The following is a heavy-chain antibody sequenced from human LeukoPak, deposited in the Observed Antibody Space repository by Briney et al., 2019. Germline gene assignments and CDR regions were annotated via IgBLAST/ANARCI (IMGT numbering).Heavy chain of an antibody. D-gene: IGHD1-26*01. V-gene: IGHV1-3*02. CDR2: SNAGNGNT. J-gene: IGHJ4*02. CDR3: ARSRGGYSPLTLEY. Sequence: DSVKVSCKASGYTFTSYAMHWVQQPAGQRLEWMGWSNAGNGNTKYPQEFQGRVTITRDTSASTAYMELSSLRSEDMAVYCCARSRGGYSPLTLEYWGQGTLVTVSS. CDR1: GYTFTSYA.